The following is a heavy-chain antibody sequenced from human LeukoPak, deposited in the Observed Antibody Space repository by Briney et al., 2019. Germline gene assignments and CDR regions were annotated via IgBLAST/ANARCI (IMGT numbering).Heavy chain of an antibody. J-gene: IGHJ6*02. CDR3: AKTAFSGLNYYYGMDV. CDR2: ISGSGGST. V-gene: IGHV3-23*01. CDR1: GFTFSSYA. Sequence: GGSLRLSCAASGFTFSSYAMSWVRQAPGKGLEWVSAISGSGGSTYYADSVKGRFTISRDNSKNTLYLQMNSLRAEDTAVYYCAKTAFSGLNYYYGMDVWGQGATVTVSS. D-gene: IGHD3-3*02.